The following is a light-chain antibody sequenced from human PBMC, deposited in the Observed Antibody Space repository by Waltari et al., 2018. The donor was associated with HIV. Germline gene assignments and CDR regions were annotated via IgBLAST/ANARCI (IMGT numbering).Light chain of an antibody. CDR3: CSYAGSSTFL. Sequence: QSALTQPRSVSGSPGQSVTISCTGTSSDVGGYNYVSWYQQHPGKAPKLMIYDLSKRPSGVPDRFSGSKSGNPASLTISGLQAEDEADYYCCSYAGSSTFLFGTGTKVTVL. J-gene: IGLJ1*01. V-gene: IGLV2-11*01. CDR1: SSDVGGYNY. CDR2: DLS.